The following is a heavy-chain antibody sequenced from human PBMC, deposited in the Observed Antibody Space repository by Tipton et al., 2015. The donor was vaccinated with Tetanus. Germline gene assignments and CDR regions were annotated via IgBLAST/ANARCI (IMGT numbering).Heavy chain of an antibody. D-gene: IGHD2-2*01. CDR1: GGSISSGVYY. Sequence: TLSLTCTVSGGSISSGVYYWGWLRQDPGKGLEWIGRISYSGNTAYNPSLKSRVAISVDTSKNQFSLKLTSVTAADTAVYYCARDKSGPSFYWGQGTLVTVSS. CDR2: ISYSGNT. J-gene: IGHJ4*02. CDR3: ARDKSGPSFY. V-gene: IGHV4-39*02.